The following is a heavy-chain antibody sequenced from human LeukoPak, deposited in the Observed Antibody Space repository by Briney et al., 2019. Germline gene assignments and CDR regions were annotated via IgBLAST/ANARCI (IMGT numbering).Heavy chain of an antibody. CDR1: GFTFSTYS. CDR3: ARDRARVSDY. CDR2: ISSSGTTI. D-gene: IGHD3-22*01. V-gene: IGHV3-48*04. Sequence: GGSLRLSCAASGFTFSTYSMNWVRQAPGKGLEWVSYISSSGTTIYYADSVKGRFTISRDNAKNSLYLQMNSLTAEDTAVYYCARDRARVSDYWGQGTLVTVSS. J-gene: IGHJ4*02.